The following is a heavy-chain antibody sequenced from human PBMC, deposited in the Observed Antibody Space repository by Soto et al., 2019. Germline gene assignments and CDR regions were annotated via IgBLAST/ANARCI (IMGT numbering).Heavy chain of an antibody. J-gene: IGHJ5*02. Sequence: QVQLVQSGAEVKKPGSSVKVSCKASGGTFSSYAISWVRQAPGQGLEWMGGIIPIFGTANYAQKFQGRVTITADESTSTAYMELSSLSSEDTAVYYCARGTYYYDSSGYYPEWFDPWGQGTLVTVSS. CDR2: IIPIFGTA. D-gene: IGHD3-22*01. V-gene: IGHV1-69*12. CDR1: GGTFSSYA. CDR3: ARGTYYYDSSGYYPEWFDP.